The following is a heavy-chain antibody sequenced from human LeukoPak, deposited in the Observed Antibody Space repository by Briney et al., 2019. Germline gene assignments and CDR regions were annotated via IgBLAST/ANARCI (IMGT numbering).Heavy chain of an antibody. CDR3: ARYRPELRYFDY. CDR1: GGSISSSSYY. CDR2: IYYSGST. Sequence: PSETLSLTCTVSGGSISSSSYYWGWIRQPPGKGLEWIGSIYYSGSTNYNPSLKSRVTISVDTSKNQFSLKLSSVTAADTAVYYCARYRPELRYFDYWGQGTLVTVSS. D-gene: IGHD1-7*01. V-gene: IGHV4-39*07. J-gene: IGHJ4*02.